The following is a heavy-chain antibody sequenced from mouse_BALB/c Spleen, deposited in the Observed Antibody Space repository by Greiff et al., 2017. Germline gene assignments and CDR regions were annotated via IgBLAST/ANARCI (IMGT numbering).Heavy chain of an antibody. CDR2: IRNKANGYTT. V-gene: IGHV7-3*02. CDR1: GFTFTDYY. D-gene: IGHD2-4*01. CDR3: ARGDDYEAWFAY. J-gene: IGHJ3*01. Sequence: EVQRVESGGGLVQPGGSLRLSCATSGFTFTDYYMSWVRQPPGKALEWLGFIRNKANGYTTEYSASVKGRFTISRDNSQSILYLQMNTLRAEDSATYYCARGDDYEAWFAYWGQGTLVTVSA.